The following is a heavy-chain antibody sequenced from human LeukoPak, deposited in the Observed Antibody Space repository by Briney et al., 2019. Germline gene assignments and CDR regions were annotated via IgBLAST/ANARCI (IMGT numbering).Heavy chain of an antibody. CDR2: ISYDGSNK. J-gene: IGHJ2*01. V-gene: IGHV3-30*18. CDR3: AKSSLRGHSLWYFDL. Sequence: GGSLRLSCAASGFTFSSSWMYWVRQAPGKGLEWVAVISYDGSNKYDADSVKGRFTISRDNSKNTLYLQMNKLRVEDTAVYYCAKSSLRGHSLWYFDLWGRGTPVTVSS. CDR1: GFTFSSSW. D-gene: IGHD3-10*01.